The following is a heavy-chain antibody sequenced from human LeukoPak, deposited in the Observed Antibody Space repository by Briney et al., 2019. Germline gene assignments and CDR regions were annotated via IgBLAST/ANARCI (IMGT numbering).Heavy chain of an antibody. V-gene: IGHV3-9*01. D-gene: IGHD3/OR15-3a*01. CDR1: GFTFDDYA. CDR3: ARDLQGL. J-gene: IGHJ4*02. Sequence: PGRSLRLSCAASGFTFDDYAMHWVRQAPGKGLEWVSGISWNSGSIGYADSVKGRFTISRDNSKNTLYLQMNSLRAEDTAVYYCARDLQGLWGQGTLVTVSS. CDR2: ISWNSGSI.